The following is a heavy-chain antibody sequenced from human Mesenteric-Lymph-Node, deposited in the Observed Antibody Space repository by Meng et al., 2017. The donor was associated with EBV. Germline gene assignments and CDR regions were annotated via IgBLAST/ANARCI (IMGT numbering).Heavy chain of an antibody. CDR3: TKEGATITRGDYFDY. Sequence: EVQLVESGGGVVQPGGALTLSCAASGFKFDDYAMHCVRQVPGGGPEWVSLISWDGGTTYYADSVKGRFTISRDNSKNSLYLEMDSLRTEDTAVYYCTKEGATITRGDYFDYWGQGTLVTVSS. D-gene: IGHD5-24*01. J-gene: IGHJ4*02. CDR2: ISWDGGTT. CDR1: GFKFDDYA. V-gene: IGHV3-43*01.